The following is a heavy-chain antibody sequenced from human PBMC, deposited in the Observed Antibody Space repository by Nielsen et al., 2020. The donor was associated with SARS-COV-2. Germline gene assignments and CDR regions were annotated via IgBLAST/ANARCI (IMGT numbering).Heavy chain of an antibody. CDR1: GFTFSSYS. V-gene: IGHV3-23*01. CDR3: AKMEGYQLLGIGDAFDI. J-gene: IGHJ3*02. CDR2: ISGSDDSA. D-gene: IGHD2-2*01. Sequence: GESLKISCAASGFTFSSYSMNWVRQAPGKRLEWVSGISGSDDSAYFADSVKGRFTISRDNSKNTLYLQMNSLRAEDTAVYYCAKMEGYQLLGIGDAFDIWGQGTMVTVSS.